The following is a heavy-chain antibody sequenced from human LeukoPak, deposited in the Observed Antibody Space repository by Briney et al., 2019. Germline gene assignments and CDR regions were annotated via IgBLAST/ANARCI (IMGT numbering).Heavy chain of an antibody. V-gene: IGHV4-59*01. D-gene: IGHD5-12*01. CDR1: GGSLSSYY. Sequence: SETLSLTCTVSGGSLSSYYWSWLRQPPGKGLEWIGYIYYSGSTNYNPSLKSRVTISVDTSKNQFSLKLSSVTAADTAVYYCACSGGGYDRLDYWRQAAMVSVCS. CDR3: ACSGGGYDRLDY. J-gene: IGHJ4*02. CDR2: IYYSGST.